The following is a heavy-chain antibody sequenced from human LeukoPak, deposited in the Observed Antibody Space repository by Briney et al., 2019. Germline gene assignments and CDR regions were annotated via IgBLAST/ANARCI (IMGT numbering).Heavy chain of an antibody. J-gene: IGHJ4*02. CDR2: IFYSGST. V-gene: IGHV4-59*01. D-gene: IGHD4-17*01. Sequence: SETLSLTCTVSGGSISSYYWSWIRQPPGKGLEWIGYIFYSGSTNYNPSLKSRVTISVDTSKNQFSLKLSSVTAADTAVYYCARGDLYGDYHYWGRGTLVTVSS. CDR1: GGSISSYY. CDR3: ARGDLYGDYHY.